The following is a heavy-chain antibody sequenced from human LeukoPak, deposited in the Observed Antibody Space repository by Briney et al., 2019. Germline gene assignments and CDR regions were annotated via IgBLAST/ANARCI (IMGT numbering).Heavy chain of an antibody. D-gene: IGHD1-26*01. J-gene: IGHJ5*02. CDR3: AGVGATVDP. CDR1: GGSFSAYS. Sequence: PSETLSLTCAVYGGSFSAYSWSWIRQPPGKGLEWIGQINHRGRANYSPSLKSRVTISVDTSKNQFSLKVSSVTAADTAVYCCAGVGATVDPWGQGTLVTVSS. V-gene: IGHV4-34*01. CDR2: INHRGRA.